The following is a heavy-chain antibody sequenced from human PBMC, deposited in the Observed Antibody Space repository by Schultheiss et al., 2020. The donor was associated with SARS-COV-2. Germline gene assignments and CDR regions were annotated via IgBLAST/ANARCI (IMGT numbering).Heavy chain of an antibody. CDR1: GFTFSTYW. CDR3: ARSSSTTRSSWFDP. D-gene: IGHD2-2*01. Sequence: GGSLRLSCAASGFTFSTYWMHWVRQAPGKGLEWVSVIYSGGSTYYADSVKGRFTISRDNSKNTLYLQMNSLRAEDTAVYYCARSSSTTRSSWFDPWGQGTLVTVSS. CDR2: IYSGGST. V-gene: IGHV3-66*01. J-gene: IGHJ5*02.